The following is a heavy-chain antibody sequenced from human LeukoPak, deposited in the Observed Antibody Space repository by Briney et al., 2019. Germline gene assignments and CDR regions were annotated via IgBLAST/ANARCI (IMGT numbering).Heavy chain of an antibody. J-gene: IGHJ6*03. CDR2: IYASGNT. V-gene: IGHV4-4*07. Sequence: PSETLSLTCTVSGGSISRYYCSWIRQSAGQRLEWIGRIYASGNTNYNPSLKRRVTMSGDTSKNQFSLRLSSVTAADTAVYYCATAAYYYMDVWGKGTTVTVSS. CDR3: ATAAYYYMDV. CDR1: GGSISRYY.